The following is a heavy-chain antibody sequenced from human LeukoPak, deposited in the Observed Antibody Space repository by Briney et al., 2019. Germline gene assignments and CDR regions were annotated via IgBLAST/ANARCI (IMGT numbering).Heavy chain of an antibody. CDR2: INHSGST. D-gene: IGHD1-14*01. CDR1: RGSFSGYY. Sequence: SETLSLTCAVYRGSFSGYYWSWIRQPPGKGLEWIGEINHSGSTNYNPSLKRRVTISVDTSKKQFSLNLSAVTAADTAVYYCAGDRNSFDYWGQGTLVTVSS. CDR3: AGDRNSFDY. J-gene: IGHJ4*02. V-gene: IGHV4-34*01.